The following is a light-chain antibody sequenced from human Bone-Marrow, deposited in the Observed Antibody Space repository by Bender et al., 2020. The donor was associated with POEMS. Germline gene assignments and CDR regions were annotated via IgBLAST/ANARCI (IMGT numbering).Light chain of an antibody. Sequence: QSVLTQPPSASGTPGQRVTISCSGGSSNIGAHAVNWYQHLPGTAPKLLIYSSHRRPSEVPDRFSGSRSGTSASLAISGLQSEDEADYYCCSYTETPTADVLFGGGTKLTVL. CDR1: SSNIGAHA. J-gene: IGLJ3*02. CDR3: CSYTETPTADVL. CDR2: SSH. V-gene: IGLV1-44*01.